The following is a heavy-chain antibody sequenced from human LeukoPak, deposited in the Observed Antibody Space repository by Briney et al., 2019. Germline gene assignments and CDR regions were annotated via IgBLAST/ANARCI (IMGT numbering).Heavy chain of an antibody. J-gene: IGHJ4*02. CDR1: GFTFSSSG. V-gene: IGHV3-30*18. CDR3: AKAINYDILTGSLDY. D-gene: IGHD3-9*01. CDR2: ISYEGRNK. Sequence: GGSLRLSCAASGFTFSSSGMHWVRQAPGKGLEWVAVISYEGRNKFYVDSVKGRFTMSRDNSKNTLYLQMNSLRAEGTAVYYCAKAINYDILTGSLDYWGQGTLVTVSS.